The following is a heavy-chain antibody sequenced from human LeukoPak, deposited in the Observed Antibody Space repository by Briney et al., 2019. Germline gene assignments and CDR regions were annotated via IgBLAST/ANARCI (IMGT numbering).Heavy chain of an antibody. CDR3: ARDLQIVATLWFDP. V-gene: IGHV3-21*01. D-gene: IGHD5-12*01. CDR2: ISSSSSYI. Sequence: PGGSLRLSCAASGFTFSSYSMNWVRQAPGKGLEWVSSISSSSSYIYYADSVKGRFTISRDNAKNSLYLQMNSLRAEDTAVYYSARDLQIVATLWFDPWGQGTLVTVSS. J-gene: IGHJ5*02. CDR1: GFTFSSYS.